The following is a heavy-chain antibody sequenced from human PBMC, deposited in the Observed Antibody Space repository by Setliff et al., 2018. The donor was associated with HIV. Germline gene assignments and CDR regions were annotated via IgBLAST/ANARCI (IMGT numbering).Heavy chain of an antibody. J-gene: IGHJ6*03. CDR1: GDTLSSYA. D-gene: IGHD3-16*01. CDR2: IIPIFGTA. Sequence: ASVKVSCKTSGDTLSSYAITWVRQAPGQGLEWMGRIIPIFGTADYAQKFQGRVTLTADESTSIAYMELNSLRSEDTAVYYCARDWGVGSLIPYYYMDVWGKGTTVTVSS. CDR3: ARDWGVGSLIPYYYMDV. V-gene: IGHV1-69*13.